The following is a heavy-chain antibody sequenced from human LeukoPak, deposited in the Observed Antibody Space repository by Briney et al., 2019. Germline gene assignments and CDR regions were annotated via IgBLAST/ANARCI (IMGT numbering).Heavy chain of an antibody. CDR1: GFTFSSYG. Sequence: GGTLRLSCAASGFTFSSYGMSWVRQAPGKGLEWVSAISGSGGSTYYADSVKGRFTISRDNSKNTLYLQMNSLRAEDTAVYYCAKDPAYCSGGSCYFSYIDYWGQGTLVTVSS. J-gene: IGHJ4*02. CDR3: AKDPAYCSGGSCYFSYIDY. D-gene: IGHD2-15*01. V-gene: IGHV3-23*01. CDR2: ISGSGGST.